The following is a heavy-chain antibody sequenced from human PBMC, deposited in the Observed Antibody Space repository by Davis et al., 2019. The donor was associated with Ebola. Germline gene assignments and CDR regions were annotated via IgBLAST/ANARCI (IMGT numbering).Heavy chain of an antibody. CDR3: AASNIVVVTGLDY. CDR1: GFTFNIYA. V-gene: IGHV3-23*01. D-gene: IGHD2-2*01. CDR2: TGGSAGSA. J-gene: IGHJ4*02. Sequence: GGSLRLSCAASGFTFNIYAMSWVRQAPGKGLEWVSGTGGSAGSAYYADSVKGRFTISRDNSKNTLYLQMNSLRAEDTAVYYCAASNIVVVTGLDYWGQGTLVTVSS.